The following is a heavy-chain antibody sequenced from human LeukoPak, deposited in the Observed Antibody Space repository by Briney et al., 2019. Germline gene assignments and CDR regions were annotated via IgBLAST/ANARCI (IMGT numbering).Heavy chain of an antibody. CDR1: GYTFTHYG. V-gene: IGHV1-18*01. D-gene: IGHD3-22*01. CDR3: ARDLGRVRDTNGYYS. J-gene: IGHJ4*02. CDR2: ISTYDGNT. Sequence: GASVKVSCKDSGYTFTHYGISWGRQAPGEGGERRGWISTYDGNTKYAQNLQGRVTMTTDTLTSTVYMEMRSLRSDDTAVYYCARDLGRVRDTNGYYSWGQGTLVTVSS.